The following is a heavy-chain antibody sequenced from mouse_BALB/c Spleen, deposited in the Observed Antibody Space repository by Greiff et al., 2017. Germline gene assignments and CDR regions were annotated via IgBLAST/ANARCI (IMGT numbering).Heavy chain of an antibody. CDR2: ISSGGST. CDR3: ARGANSLIRLRGDYAMDY. Sequence: EVKLVESGGGLVQPGGSLKLSCAASGFTFSSYAMSWVRQTPEQRLEWVASISSGGSTYYPDSVKGRFTISRDNARNILYLQMSSLRSEDTAMYYCARGANSLIRLRGDYAMDYWGQGTSVTVSS. D-gene: IGHD1-2*01. V-gene: IGHV5-6-5*01. J-gene: IGHJ4*01. CDR1: GFTFSSYA.